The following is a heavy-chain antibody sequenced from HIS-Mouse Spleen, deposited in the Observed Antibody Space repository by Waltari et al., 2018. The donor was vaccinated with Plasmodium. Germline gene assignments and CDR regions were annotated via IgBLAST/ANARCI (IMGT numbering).Heavy chain of an antibody. CDR2: IYYSGST. J-gene: IGHJ4*02. V-gene: IGHV4-39*07. CDR3: ARDRITGTSYFDY. Sequence: QLQLQESGPGLVKPSETLSLTCTFPGGPISSSSSYWGWIRQPPGKGLEWIGSIYYSGSTYYNPSLKSRVTISVDTSKNQFSLKLSSVTAADTAVYYCARDRITGTSYFDYWGQGTLVTVSS. D-gene: IGHD1-7*01. CDR1: GGPISSSSSY.